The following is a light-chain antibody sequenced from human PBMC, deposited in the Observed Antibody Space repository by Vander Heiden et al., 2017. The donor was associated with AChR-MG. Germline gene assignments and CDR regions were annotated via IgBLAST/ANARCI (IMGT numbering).Light chain of an antibody. CDR3: QRSDGTAQT. CDR1: QSISSY. Sequence: DIQMTQSPSSLSASVGDRVTITCRARQSISSYLNWYQQKPGKAPKLLIYAASSLQSGVPSRFSGSGSGTDFTLTISSLQPEDFATYYCQRSDGTAQTFGPGTKVEIK. J-gene: IGKJ1*01. V-gene: IGKV1-39*01. CDR2: AAS.